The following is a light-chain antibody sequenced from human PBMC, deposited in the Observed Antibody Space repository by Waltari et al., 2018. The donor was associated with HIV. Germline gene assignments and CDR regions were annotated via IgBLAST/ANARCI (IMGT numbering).Light chain of an antibody. CDR2: DAS. CDR1: QTVSSS. V-gene: IGKV3-11*01. Sequence: EIVLTQSPATLSLSPGERVTISCRASQTVSSSLAWYQQKPGQSPRPLIYDASSRAAGIPARFSGSGSGTDFTLTISSLEPEDFAVYYCQQRSNWPPSITFGQGTRLEIK. CDR3: QQRSNWPPSIT. J-gene: IGKJ5*01.